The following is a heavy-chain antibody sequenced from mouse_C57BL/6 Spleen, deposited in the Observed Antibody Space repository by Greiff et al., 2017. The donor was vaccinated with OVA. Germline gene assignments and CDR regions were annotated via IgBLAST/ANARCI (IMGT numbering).Heavy chain of an antibody. J-gene: IGHJ2*01. CDR2: IDPETGGT. D-gene: IGHD1-1*01. V-gene: IGHV1-15*01. CDR3: TRRDYYGSSYGCAY. Sequence: QVQLQQSGAELVRPGASVTLSCKASGYTFTDYEMHWVKQTPVHGLEWIGAIDPETGGTAYNQKFKGKAILTADKSSSTAYMELRSLTSEDSAVYYCTRRDYYGSSYGCAYWGQGTTLTVSS. CDR1: GYTFTDYE.